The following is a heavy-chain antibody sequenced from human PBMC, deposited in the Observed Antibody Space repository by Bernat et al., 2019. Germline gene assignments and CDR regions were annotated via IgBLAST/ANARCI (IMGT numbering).Heavy chain of an antibody. CDR1: GGSISSGDYC. CDR2: IYYSGST. CDR3: ARGSIVVVPAATYYFDY. J-gene: IGHJ4*02. V-gene: IGHV4-30-4*01. D-gene: IGHD2-2*01. Sequence: QVQLQESGPGLVKPSQTLSLTCTVSGGSISSGDYCWSWIRQPPGKGLEWIGYIYYSGSTNYNPSLKSRVTISVDTSKNQFSLKLSSVTAADTAVYYCARGSIVVVPAATYYFDYWGQGTLVTVSS.